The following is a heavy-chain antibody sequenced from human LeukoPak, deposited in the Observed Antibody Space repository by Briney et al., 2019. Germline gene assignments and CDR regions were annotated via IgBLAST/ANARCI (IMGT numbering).Heavy chain of an antibody. CDR3: ARGVGQCSSTTCFGFAEYFQH. CDR1: GYTFTGYY. D-gene: IGHD2-2*01. V-gene: IGHV1-2*02. Sequence: ASVKVSCKASGYTFTGYYMHWVRQAPGQGLEWMGWINTYSGGATYAQKCQGRVTMTRDTSISSAYMALSSLRSDDTAVYYCARGVGQCSSTTCFGFAEYFQHWGQGTLVTVSS. J-gene: IGHJ1*01. CDR2: INTYSGGA.